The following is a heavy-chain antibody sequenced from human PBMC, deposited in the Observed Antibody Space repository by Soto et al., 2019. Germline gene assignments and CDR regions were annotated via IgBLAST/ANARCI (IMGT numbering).Heavy chain of an antibody. CDR3: ARGRYSPVWGDY. V-gene: IGHV3-33*01. CDR1: GFTFSSYG. J-gene: IGHJ4*02. CDR2: IWYDGSNK. Sequence: GSLRLSCAASGFTFSSYGMHWVRQAPGKGLEWVAVIWYDGSNKYYADSVKGRFTISRDNSKSTLYLQMNSLRAEDTAVYYCARGRYSPVWGDYWGQGTLVTVSS. D-gene: IGHD5-18*01.